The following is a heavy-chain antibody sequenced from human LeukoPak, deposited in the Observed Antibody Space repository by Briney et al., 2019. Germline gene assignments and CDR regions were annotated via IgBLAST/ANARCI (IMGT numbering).Heavy chain of an antibody. CDR2: TTGSGSDI. CDR1: GFTFSSYS. Sequence: PGGSLRLSCAASGFTFSSYSMNWVRQAPGKGLEWVSSTTGSGSDIYYADSVKGRFTISRDNAKNSLYLQMNSLRAEDTALYYCARDRSAMIVVANNAFDIWGQGTMVTVSS. D-gene: IGHD3-22*01. J-gene: IGHJ3*02. V-gene: IGHV3-21*04. CDR3: ARDRSAMIVVANNAFDI.